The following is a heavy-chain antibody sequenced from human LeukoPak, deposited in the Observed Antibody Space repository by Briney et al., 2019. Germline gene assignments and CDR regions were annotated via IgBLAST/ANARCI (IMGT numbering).Heavy chain of an antibody. CDR2: ISGSGGST. CDR3: AKDLNEGYFDY. V-gene: IGHV3-23*01. CDR1: GFTFGDYA. Sequence: GGSLRLSCTASGFTFGDYAMSWVRQAPGKGLEWVSAISGSGGSTYYADSVKGRFTISRDNSKNTLYLQMNSLRAEDTAVYYCAKDLNEGYFDYWGQGTLVTVSS. J-gene: IGHJ4*02. D-gene: IGHD1-1*01.